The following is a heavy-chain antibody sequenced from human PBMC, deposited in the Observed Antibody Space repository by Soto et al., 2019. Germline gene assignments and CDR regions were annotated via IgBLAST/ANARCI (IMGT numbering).Heavy chain of an antibody. CDR3: ARVRYGDSGID. Sequence: QVQLVQSGAEVKKPGSSVKVSCKASGDSFSTYPMSWVRQAPGQGLEWMGGIIPLFRSAEYANNFQDRVTISADASTNTVYMELRSLTSDDTAVYYCARVRYGDSGIDCGQGTLVTVSS. CDR1: GDSFSTYP. J-gene: IGHJ4*02. D-gene: IGHD2-21*02. CDR2: IIPLFRSA. V-gene: IGHV1-69*01.